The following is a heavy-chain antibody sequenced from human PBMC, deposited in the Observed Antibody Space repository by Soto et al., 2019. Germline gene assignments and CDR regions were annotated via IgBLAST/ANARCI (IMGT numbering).Heavy chain of an antibody. CDR3: ARGGSGPPSGTFEI. V-gene: IGHV4-59*01. D-gene: IGHD2-15*01. Sequence: SETLSLTCTVSGCSIGVYYWSWVRQPPGKGLEWIGYTYNSGSTNYNPSLKSRVTMSVDTSKNQFSLKLNSMTAADTAVFYCARGGSGPPSGTFEIWGQGTLVT. CDR1: GCSIGVYY. CDR2: TYNSGST. J-gene: IGHJ3*02.